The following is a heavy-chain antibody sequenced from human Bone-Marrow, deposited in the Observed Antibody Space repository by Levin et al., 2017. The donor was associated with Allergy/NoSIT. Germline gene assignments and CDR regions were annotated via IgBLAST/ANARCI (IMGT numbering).Heavy chain of an antibody. CDR2: FDPEDGET. D-gene: IGHD2-15*01. CDR3: ATASGLRWYFDL. J-gene: IGHJ2*01. CDR1: GYTLTELS. V-gene: IGHV1-24*01. Sequence: GESLKISCKVSGYTLTELSMHWVRQAPGKGLEWMGGFDPEDGETIYAQKFQGRVTMTEDTSTDTAYMELSSLRSEDTAVYYCATASGLRWYFDLWGRGTLVTVSS.